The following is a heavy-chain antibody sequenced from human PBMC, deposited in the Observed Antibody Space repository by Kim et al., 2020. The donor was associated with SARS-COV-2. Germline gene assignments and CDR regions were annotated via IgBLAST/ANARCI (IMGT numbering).Heavy chain of an antibody. J-gene: IGHJ4*02. V-gene: IGHV4-34*01. CDR3: ARASSSSDDF. Sequence: GPTTSNQSLRGRVTISIDTSKNQFSLKLSLVTAADTAVYYCARASSSSDDFWGQGILVTVSS. CDR2: GPT. D-gene: IGHD6-6*01.